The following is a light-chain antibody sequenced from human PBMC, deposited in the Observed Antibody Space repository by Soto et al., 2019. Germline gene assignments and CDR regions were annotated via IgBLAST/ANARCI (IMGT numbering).Light chain of an antibody. CDR3: QPRSNWPPTWT. V-gene: IGKV3-11*01. CDR2: DAS. Sequence: EIVLTQSPATLSLSPGERATLSCRASQSVSSYLAWYQHNPGQAPRLLIYDASKRATGIPARFSGSGSGTDFTLTISSLEPEDFAVYYCQPRSNWPPTWTFGQGTRVEIK. CDR1: QSVSSY. J-gene: IGKJ1*01.